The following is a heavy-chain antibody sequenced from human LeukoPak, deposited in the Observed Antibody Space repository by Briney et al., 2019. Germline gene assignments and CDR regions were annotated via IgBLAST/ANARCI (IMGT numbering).Heavy chain of an antibody. V-gene: IGHV4-31*03. D-gene: IGHD1-14*01. J-gene: IGHJ4*02. CDR2: IYYSGST. CDR1: GGSISSGGYY. CDR3: ARARYNWNHVDY. Sequence: SETLSLTCTVSGGSISSGGYYWSWIRQHPGKGLEWIGYIYYSGSTYYNPSLKSRVTISVDTSKNQFSLKLSSVSAADTAVYYCARARYNWNHVDYWGQGTLVTVTS.